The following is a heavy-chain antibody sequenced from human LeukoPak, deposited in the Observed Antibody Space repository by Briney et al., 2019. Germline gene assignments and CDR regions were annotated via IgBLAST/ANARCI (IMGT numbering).Heavy chain of an antibody. CDR1: GGYISSSSYY. V-gene: IGHV4-39*01. J-gene: IGHJ6*02. Sequence: ETLSLTCTVSGGYISSSSYYWGWIRQPPGKGLEWIGSIYYSGSTYYNPSLKSRVTISVDTSKNQFSLKLSSVTAADTAVYYCARLRFLDGGGYGMDVWGQGTTVTVSS. CDR2: IYYSGST. CDR3: ARLRFLDGGGYGMDV. D-gene: IGHD3-3*01.